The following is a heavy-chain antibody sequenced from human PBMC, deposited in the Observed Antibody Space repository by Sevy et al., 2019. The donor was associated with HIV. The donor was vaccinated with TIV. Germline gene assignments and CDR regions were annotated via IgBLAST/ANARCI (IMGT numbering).Heavy chain of an antibody. CDR1: GFTFSDHY. CDR3: ATHAGIAAAGRVFDY. V-gene: IGHV3-72*01. Sequence: GGSLRLSCVASGFTFSDHYMEWVRQAPGKGLEWDGRTRNKADGYTTEYAASVKGRFTISRDDSKNSLYVQMNSLKTEDTAVYYCATHAGIAAAGRVFDYWGQGTLVTVSS. D-gene: IGHD6-13*01. CDR2: TRNKADGYTT. J-gene: IGHJ4*02.